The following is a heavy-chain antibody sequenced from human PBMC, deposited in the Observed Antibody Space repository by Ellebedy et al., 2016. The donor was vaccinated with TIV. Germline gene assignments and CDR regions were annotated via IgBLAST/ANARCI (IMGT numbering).Heavy chain of an antibody. Sequence: GGSLRLSXAASGFSFSTYWKHWLRHVPGKGLVWVSGVTPDGSTTDYADSVKGRFAIARDNAKNTLHLQMNGLRAEDTAVYYCSRGGSSGDEERYWGQGTLVTVSS. V-gene: IGHV3-74*01. J-gene: IGHJ4*02. CDR1: GFSFSTYW. CDR2: VTPDGSTT. D-gene: IGHD3-22*01. CDR3: SRGGSSGDEERY.